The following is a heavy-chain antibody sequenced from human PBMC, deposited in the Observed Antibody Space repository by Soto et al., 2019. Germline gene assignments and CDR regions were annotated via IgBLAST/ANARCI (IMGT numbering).Heavy chain of an antibody. Sequence: EVHLVETGGILVQPGESLRLSCAASGFRVGGYYMSWVRQAPGKGLEWVSFLSSGGNTFYADSVKGRFSISRDKSKNTLFLQMNTLRAEDTAIYYCAKESGTAGWFDSWGQGTLVTVS. V-gene: IGHV3-53*02. CDR3: AKESGTAGWFDS. CDR1: GFRVGGYY. CDR2: LSSGGNT. J-gene: IGHJ5*01. D-gene: IGHD1-7*01.